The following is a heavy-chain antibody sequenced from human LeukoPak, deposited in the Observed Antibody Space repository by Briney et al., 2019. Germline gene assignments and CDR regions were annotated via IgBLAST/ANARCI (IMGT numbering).Heavy chain of an antibody. CDR1: GFTFSSYW. J-gene: IGHJ4*02. V-gene: IGHV3-7*01. Sequence: PGGSLRLSCAASGFTFSSYWMSWVRQAPGKGLEWVANIKQDGSEKYYVDSVKGRFTISRDNAKNSLYLQMNSLRAEDTAVYYCARDRSNYDFWSGYYNWGQGTLVTVSS. CDR2: IKQDGSEK. D-gene: IGHD3-3*01. CDR3: ARDRSNYDFWSGYYN.